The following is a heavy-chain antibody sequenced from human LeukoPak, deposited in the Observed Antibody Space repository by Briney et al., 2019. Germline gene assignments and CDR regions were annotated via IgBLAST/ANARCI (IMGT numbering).Heavy chain of an antibody. CDR1: GFTFSDYY. V-gene: IGHV3-11*06. Sequence: GGSLRLSCAASGFTFSDYYMSWIRQAPGKGLEWVSYISSSSSYTNYADSVKGRFTISRDNAKNTLYLQMNSLRAEDTAVYYCARAGDYGSGSCAFDMWGQGTMVTVSS. D-gene: IGHD3-10*01. CDR2: ISSSSSYT. J-gene: IGHJ3*02. CDR3: ARAGDYGSGSCAFDM.